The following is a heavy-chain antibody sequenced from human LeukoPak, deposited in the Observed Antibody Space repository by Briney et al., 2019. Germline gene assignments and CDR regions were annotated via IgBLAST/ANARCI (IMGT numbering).Heavy chain of an antibody. CDR2: IYPGDSDT. J-gene: IGHJ4*02. V-gene: IGHV5-51*01. Sequence: GESLKISCKGSGYSFTSYWIGWVRQMPGKALEWMGIIYPGDSDTRYSPSFQGQVTISADKSISTAYLQWSSLKASDTAMYYCARLGPPDDYYDSSGYRYYFDYWGQGTLVTVSS. CDR3: ARLGPPDDYYDSSGYRYYFDY. CDR1: GYSFTSYW. D-gene: IGHD3-22*01.